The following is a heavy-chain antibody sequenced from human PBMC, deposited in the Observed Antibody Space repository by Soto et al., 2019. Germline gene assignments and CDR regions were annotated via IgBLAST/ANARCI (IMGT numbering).Heavy chain of an antibody. V-gene: IGHV3-23*01. Sequence: GGSLRLSCAASGFTFSSYAMSWVRQAPGKGLEWVSAISGSGGSTYYADSVKGRFTISRDNSKSTLYLQMSSLRAEDTAVYYCATQIAAEYYFDYWGQGTLVTVSS. J-gene: IGHJ4*02. CDR1: GFTFSSYA. CDR2: ISGSGGST. D-gene: IGHD6-13*01. CDR3: ATQIAAEYYFDY.